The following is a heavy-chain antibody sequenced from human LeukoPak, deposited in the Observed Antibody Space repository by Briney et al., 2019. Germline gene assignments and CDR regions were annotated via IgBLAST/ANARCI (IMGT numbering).Heavy chain of an antibody. Sequence: AGGSLRLSCAGSGFTFSNYSMNWVRQAPGKGLEWVSSISSSSSYIYYADSVKGRFTISRDNAKNSLYLQMNSLRAEDTAVYYCARDYDSSGYYPYYFDYWGQGTLVTVSS. CDR1: GFTFSNYS. CDR3: ARDYDSSGYYPYYFDY. V-gene: IGHV3-21*01. CDR2: ISSSSSYI. J-gene: IGHJ4*02. D-gene: IGHD3-22*01.